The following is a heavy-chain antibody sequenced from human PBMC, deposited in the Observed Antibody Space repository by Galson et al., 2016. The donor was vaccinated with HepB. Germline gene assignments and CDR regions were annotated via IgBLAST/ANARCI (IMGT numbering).Heavy chain of an antibody. Sequence: SLRLSCAASGFLFSDYYMSWVRQVPGEGLQWISDISGSGSYTRYTDALQGRFAVSRDNVKKSLYLQITSLRVEDTAVYYCARDFVVGDYGSGRGDVWGQGTPVIVSS. J-gene: IGHJ6*02. D-gene: IGHD3-10*01. CDR3: ARDFVVGDYGSGRGDV. V-gene: IGHV3-11*05. CDR2: ISGSGSYT. CDR1: GFLFSDYY.